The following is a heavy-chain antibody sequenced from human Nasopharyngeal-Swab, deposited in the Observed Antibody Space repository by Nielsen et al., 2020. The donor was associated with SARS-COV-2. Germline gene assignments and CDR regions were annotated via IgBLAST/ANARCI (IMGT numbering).Heavy chain of an antibody. V-gene: IGHV3-30*18. CDR1: GFTFSSYG. D-gene: IGHD6-13*01. Sequence: GESLKISYAASGFTFSSYGMHWVRQAPGKGLEWVAVISYDGSNKYYADSVKGRFTISRDNSKNTLYLQMNSLRAEDTAVYYCAKAKYVGRIAAAGGAFDIWGQGTMVTVSS. CDR2: ISYDGSNK. J-gene: IGHJ3*02. CDR3: AKAKYVGRIAAAGGAFDI.